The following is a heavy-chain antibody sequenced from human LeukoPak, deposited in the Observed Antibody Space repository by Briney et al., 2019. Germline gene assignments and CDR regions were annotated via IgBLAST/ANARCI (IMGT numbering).Heavy chain of an antibody. V-gene: IGHV5-51*01. CDR1: GYSFTTYW. Sequence: GESLKISCKGSGYSFTTYWIGWVRQMPGKGLEWMGIIYPGDSDTRYSPSFQGQVTVSADRSISTAYLQWDSLKASDTAMYYCARLAKDGHNLEFRLDYWGQGTLVSVSS. D-gene: IGHD5-24*01. J-gene: IGHJ4*02. CDR2: IYPGDSDT. CDR3: ARLAKDGHNLEFRLDY.